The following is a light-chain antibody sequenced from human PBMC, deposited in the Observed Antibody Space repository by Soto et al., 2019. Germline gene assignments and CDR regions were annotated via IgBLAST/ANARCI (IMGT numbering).Light chain of an antibody. J-gene: IGKJ4*01. CDR1: QSLLHSNGYNQ. V-gene: IGKV2-28*01. Sequence: IVMTQSPLSLPVTPGEPASIACRSSQSLLHSNGYNQLDWYLLKPGQSPQLLIYLGSNRASGVPDRVSGSGSGTDFTLKISIVEAEDVGIYYCMQSLRPPLTFGGGTKVEIK. CDR2: LGS. CDR3: MQSLRPPLT.